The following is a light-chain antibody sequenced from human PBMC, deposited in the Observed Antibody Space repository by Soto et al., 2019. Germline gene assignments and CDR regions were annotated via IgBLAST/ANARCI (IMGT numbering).Light chain of an antibody. J-gene: IGLJ2*01. CDR3: SSYTSSSPVV. V-gene: IGLV2-14*01. CDR2: EVR. CDR1: SSDAGGYNY. Sequence: QSALTQPASVSGSPGQSITISCTGTSSDAGGYNYVSWYQLHPGKAPKRMIYEVRNRPSGVSNRFSGSKSGNTASLTISGLQAEDEADYYCSSYTSSSPVVFGGGTKLTVL.